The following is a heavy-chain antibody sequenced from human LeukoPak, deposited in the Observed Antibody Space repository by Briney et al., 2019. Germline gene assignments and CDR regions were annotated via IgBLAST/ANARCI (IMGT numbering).Heavy chain of an antibody. D-gene: IGHD5-18*01. V-gene: IGHV4-59*01. CDR1: GGSISFYY. CDR2: IYESESA. CDR3: AREYSYGYFFDY. Sequence: SETLSLTCTVSGGSISFYYWRWIRQSPGKGLEWIGYIYESESANYNPRLMKRVTITIDTSKNQLSLRLSSVTAADTALYYCAREYSYGYFFDYWGQGNLVTVSS. J-gene: IGHJ4*02.